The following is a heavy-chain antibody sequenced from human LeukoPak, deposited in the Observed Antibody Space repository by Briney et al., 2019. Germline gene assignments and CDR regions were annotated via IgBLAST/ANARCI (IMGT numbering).Heavy chain of an antibody. D-gene: IGHD1-7*01. CDR3: ARGGELLNY. V-gene: IGHV4-61*02. CDR2: IYTSGST. Sequence: PSETLSLTCTVSGGSVSSGDYYWSWIRQPAGKGLEWIGRIYTSGSTSYSPSLKSRVTISLDTSKNQFSLRLSSMTAADTAVYYCARGGELLNYLGQGTLVTVSS. J-gene: IGHJ4*02. CDR1: GGSVSSGDYY.